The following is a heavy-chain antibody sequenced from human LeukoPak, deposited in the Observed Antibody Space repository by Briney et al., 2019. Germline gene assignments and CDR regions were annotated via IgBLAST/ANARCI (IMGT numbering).Heavy chain of an antibody. J-gene: IGHJ3*02. CDR2: MHYSGSS. D-gene: IGHD5-18*01. V-gene: IGHV4-59*01. Sequence: SETLSLTCTVSGDSISSYYCSWIRQSPWKGLEWIGYMHYSGSSDYNPSLRSRVTISVDTSKNQFSLNLRSVTAAGTAVYYCARRRGSGTQLWKYDAFDIWGQGTLVTVSS. CDR1: GDSISSYY. CDR3: ARRRGSGTQLWKYDAFDI.